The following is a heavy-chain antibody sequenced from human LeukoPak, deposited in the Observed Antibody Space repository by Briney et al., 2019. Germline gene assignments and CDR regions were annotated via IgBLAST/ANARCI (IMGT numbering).Heavy chain of an antibody. CDR1: GFTFSSYG. V-gene: IGHV3-30*18. J-gene: IGHJ6*04. Sequence: GGSLRLSCAASGFTFSSYGMHWVRQAPGKGLEWVAVILYDGSNKYYADSVKGRFTISRDNSKNTLYLQMNSLRAEDTAVYYCAKETDCSGGSCSFYYYYYGMDVWGKGTTVTVSS. CDR3: AKETDCSGGSCSFYYYYYGMDV. D-gene: IGHD2-15*01. CDR2: ILYDGSNK.